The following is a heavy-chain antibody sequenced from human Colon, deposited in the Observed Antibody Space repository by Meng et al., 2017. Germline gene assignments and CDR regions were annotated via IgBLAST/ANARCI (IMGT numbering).Heavy chain of an antibody. J-gene: IGHJ5*02. Sequence: QVQHRQGGPGLLKPSETLSLTCAVYGGSFSGYYWSWIRQPPGKGLEWIGEINHSGSTNYNPSLKSRVTISVDTSKNQFSLKLSSVTAADTAVYYCARERLSSGWYGGRWFDPWGQGTLVTVSS. CDR2: INHSGST. CDR3: ARERLSSGWYGGRWFDP. V-gene: IGHV4-34*01. CDR1: GGSFSGYY. D-gene: IGHD6-19*01.